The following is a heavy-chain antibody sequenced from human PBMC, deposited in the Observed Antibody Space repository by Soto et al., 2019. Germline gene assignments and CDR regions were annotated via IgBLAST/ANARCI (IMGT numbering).Heavy chain of an antibody. Sequence: GVTIRRSWSASAFTLSRHRMHWARHDTGQGLEWVAVISYDGSNKYYADSVKGRFTISRDNSKNTLYLQMNSLRAEDTAVYYCAKESPDIVVVVAPCDYWGQGTLVTVSS. D-gene: IGHD2-15*01. V-gene: IGHV3-30*18. CDR1: AFTLSRHR. CDR3: AKESPDIVVVVAPCDY. CDR2: ISYDGSNK. J-gene: IGHJ4*02.